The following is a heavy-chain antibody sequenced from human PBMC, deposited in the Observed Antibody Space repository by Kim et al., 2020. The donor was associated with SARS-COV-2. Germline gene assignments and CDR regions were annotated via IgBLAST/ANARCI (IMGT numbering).Heavy chain of an antibody. D-gene: IGHD3-3*01. V-gene: IGHV1-18*01. Sequence: ASVKVSCKASGYTFTSYGISWVRQAPGQGLEWMGWISDYNDNTKYAQKFQDRVTMTIDTSTSTVYMELRSLRSDDTAVYYCARDLGAFRRSGDGFDYWGQGTLVTVSS. CDR1: GYTFTSYG. CDR2: ISDYNDNT. CDR3: ARDLGAFRRSGDGFDY. J-gene: IGHJ4*02.